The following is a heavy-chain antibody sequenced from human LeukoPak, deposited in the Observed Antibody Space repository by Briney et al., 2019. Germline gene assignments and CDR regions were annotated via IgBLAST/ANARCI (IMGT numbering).Heavy chain of an antibody. CDR2: ISSSSSYI. CDR3: ARVRIVGATRSYFDY. CDR1: GFTFSSYS. J-gene: IGHJ4*02. V-gene: IGHV3-21*01. Sequence: GRSLRLSCAASGFTFSSYSMNWVRQAPGKGLEWVSSISSSSSYIYYADSVKGRFTISRDNAKNSLYLQMNSLRAEDTAVYYCARVRIVGATRSYFDYWGQGTLVTVSS. D-gene: IGHD1-26*01.